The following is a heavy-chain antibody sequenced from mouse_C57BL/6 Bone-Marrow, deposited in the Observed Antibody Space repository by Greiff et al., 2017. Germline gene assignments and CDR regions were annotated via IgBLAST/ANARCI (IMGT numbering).Heavy chain of an antibody. CDR2: IRNKANGYST. D-gene: IGHD2-5*01. CDR1: GFSFTDYY. CDR3: ARYHKSNSFAY. Sequence: EVQRVESGGGLVQPGGSLSLSCAASGFSFTDYYMSWVRQLPGKALEWLGFIRNKANGYSTAYSASVKGRFTISRDKSKSIHYLQLNALRAEDRATYYCARYHKSNSFAYWGQGTLVTVSA. V-gene: IGHV7-3*01. J-gene: IGHJ3*01.